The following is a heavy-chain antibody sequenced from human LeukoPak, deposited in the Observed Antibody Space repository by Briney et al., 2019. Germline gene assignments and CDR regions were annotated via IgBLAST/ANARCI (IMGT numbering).Heavy chain of an antibody. CDR2: IYYSGST. J-gene: IGHJ2*01. Sequence: PSETLSLTCTVSGGSISSGDYYWSWIRQPPGKGLEWIGYIYYSGSTYYNPSLKSRVTISVDTSKNQFSLKLSSVTAADTAVYYCARVKKEDYQLLYAPRGGFGFWYFDLWGRGTLVTVSS. D-gene: IGHD2-2*02. CDR3: ARVKKEDYQLLYAPRGGFGFWYFDL. CDR1: GGSISSGDYY. V-gene: IGHV4-30-4*08.